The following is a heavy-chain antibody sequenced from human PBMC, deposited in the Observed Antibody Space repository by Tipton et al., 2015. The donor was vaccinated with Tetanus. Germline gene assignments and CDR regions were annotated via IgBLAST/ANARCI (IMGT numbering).Heavy chain of an antibody. J-gene: IGHJ4*02. CDR3: ARDGASAWTDIDY. Sequence: QLVQSGGGVVQSGTSLRLSCAASGFPLSLRGIHWVRQAPGKGLEWVAVIWSNGFNQNYADSVKGRFTVSRDDSKNTLYLQMNSLRAEDTGLYYGARDGASAWTDIDYWGQGTLVTVSS. CDR2: IWSNGFNQ. V-gene: IGHV3-33*01. CDR1: GFPLSLRG. D-gene: IGHD1-1*01.